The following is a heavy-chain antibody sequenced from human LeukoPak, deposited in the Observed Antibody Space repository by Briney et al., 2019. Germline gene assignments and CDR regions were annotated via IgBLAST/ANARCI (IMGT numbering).Heavy chain of an antibody. V-gene: IGHV1-18*01. D-gene: IGHD3-3*01. CDR2: ISAYNGNT. J-gene: IGHJ4*02. CDR1: GYTFTSYG. CDR3: ARLHPSKHDFWSGYYFDY. Sequence: ASVKVSYKAPGYTFTSYGISWVRQAPGQGLEWMGWISAYNGNTNYAQKLQGRVTMTTDTSTSTAYMELRSLRSDDTAVYYCARLHPSKHDFWSGYYFDYWGQGTLVTVSS.